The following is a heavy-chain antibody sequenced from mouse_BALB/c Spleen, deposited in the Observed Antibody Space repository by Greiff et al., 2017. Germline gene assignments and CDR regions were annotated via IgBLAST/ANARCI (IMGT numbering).Heavy chain of an antibody. J-gene: IGHJ3*01. CDR2: IDPENGDT. CDR1: GFNIKDYY. CDR3: NAGDGYQSFAY. D-gene: IGHD2-3*01. Sequence: VQLKESGAELVRSGASVKLSCTASGFNIKDYYMHWVKQRPEQGLEWIGWIDPENGDTEYAPKFQGKATMTADTSSNTAYLQLSSLTSEDTAVYYCNAGDGYQSFAYWGQGTLVTVSA. V-gene: IGHV14-4*02.